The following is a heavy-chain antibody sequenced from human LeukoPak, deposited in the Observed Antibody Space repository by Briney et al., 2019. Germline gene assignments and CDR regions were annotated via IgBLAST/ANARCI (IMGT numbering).Heavy chain of an antibody. J-gene: IGHJ6*03. D-gene: IGHD1-26*01. CDR1: GFTFSSYG. CDR2: IWYDGSNK. V-gene: IGHV3-33*01. CDR3: ARDGGAYRGSYYNYYYYYMDV. Sequence: SLRLSCAASGFTFSSYGMHWVRQAPGKGLEWVAVIWYDGSNKYYADSVKGRFTISRDNSKNTLYLQMNSLRAEDTAVYYCARDGGAYRGSYYNYYYYYMDVGGKGTRAPVSS.